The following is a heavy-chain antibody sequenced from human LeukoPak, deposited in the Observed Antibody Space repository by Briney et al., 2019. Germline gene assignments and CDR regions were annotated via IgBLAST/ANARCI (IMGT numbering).Heavy chain of an antibody. CDR1: GFTFIDYY. CDR3: ARRRYYSTMDD. CDR2: ISGSSSFI. V-gene: IGHV3-11*03. Sequence: GSLRLSCAASGFTFIDYYMTWIRQAPGKGLEWVSYISGSSSFIYYADSVKGRFTISRDNAKTSLYLQMNSLRAEDTAVYYWARRRYYSTMDDWGQGTTVTVSS. J-gene: IGHJ6*02.